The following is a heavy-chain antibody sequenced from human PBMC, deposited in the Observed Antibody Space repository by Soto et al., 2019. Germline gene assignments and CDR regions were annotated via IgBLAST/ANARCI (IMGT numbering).Heavy chain of an antibody. CDR2: IYYSGST. D-gene: IGHD6-19*01. V-gene: IGHV4-39*01. CDR1: GGSINSGRHY. J-gene: IGHJ4*02. Sequence: QLQLQESGPGLVNPSETLSLTYTVSGGSINSGRHYWGWIRQPPGKGLEWIANIYYSGSTHYDPSLKGRGSISVDTSKNHFSLKLGSVTAADAAVYYCARHVAVAGLYYFDYWGQGTLVTVSS. CDR3: ARHVAVAGLYYFDY.